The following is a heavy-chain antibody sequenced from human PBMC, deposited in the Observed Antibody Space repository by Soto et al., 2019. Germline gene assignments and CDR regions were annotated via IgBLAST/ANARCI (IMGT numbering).Heavy chain of an antibody. D-gene: IGHD6-19*01. CDR1: GDSIGTGGYY. V-gene: IGHV4-31*03. CDR2: IHYSGNT. CDR3: ATTHDHISGRTPLLFDS. J-gene: IGHJ4*02. Sequence: QVQLQESGPGLVKPSQTLSLTCTVSGDSIGTGGYYWDWIRQHPGQGPEWIGYIHYSGNTYYNPSLKSRLTISLDTAKNLFCLHPSTVTAADTAVYYCATTHDHISGRTPLLFDSWGQGALVTVSS.